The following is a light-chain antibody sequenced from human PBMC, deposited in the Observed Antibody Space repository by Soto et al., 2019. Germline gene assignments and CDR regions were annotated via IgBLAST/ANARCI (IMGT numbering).Light chain of an antibody. CDR2: EGS. Sequence: QSALTQPASVSGSPGQSITISCTGTSSDVGNYYVVSWYQQHPDRAPKVIIYEGSKRPSGVSNRFSGSKSGNTASLTISGLQAEDEADYYCTANAGGSTLVFGGGTKVTVL. V-gene: IGLV2-23*01. CDR3: TANAGGSTLV. CDR1: SSDVGNYYV. J-gene: IGLJ2*01.